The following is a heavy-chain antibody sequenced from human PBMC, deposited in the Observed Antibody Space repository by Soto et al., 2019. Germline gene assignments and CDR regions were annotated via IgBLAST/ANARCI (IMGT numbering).Heavy chain of an antibody. CDR1: GSTFSNDW. D-gene: IGHD3-22*01. J-gene: IGHJ4*02. CDR2: INSDGSST. CDR3: ANSCYYELGD. V-gene: IGHV3-74*01. Sequence: EVQLVGSGGGLLQPGGSLRLSCAVSGSTFSNDWMHWVRQAPGKGLVWVSHINSDGSSTSYADFVKGRFNIARDNANNKVYLQKNRVRAEDNSICDCANSCYYELGDWGQGTMVTVSS.